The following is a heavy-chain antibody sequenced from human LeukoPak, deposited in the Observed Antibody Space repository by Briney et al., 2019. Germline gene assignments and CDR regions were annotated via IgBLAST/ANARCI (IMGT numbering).Heavy chain of an antibody. CDR1: GFTFKNYA. D-gene: IGHD2/OR15-2a*01. J-gene: IGHJ4*02. CDR2: ISITGYYI. CDR3: TRGLVSSEYPPTFVPDF. V-gene: IGHV3-21*01. Sequence: GDSLRLSCAASGFTFKNYAMNWVRQAPGKGLEWVSSISITGYYINDADSVKGRFTISRDNSKNSLYLQMNSLRDEDTAVYYCTRGLVSSEYPPTFVPDFWGQGTLVTVSS.